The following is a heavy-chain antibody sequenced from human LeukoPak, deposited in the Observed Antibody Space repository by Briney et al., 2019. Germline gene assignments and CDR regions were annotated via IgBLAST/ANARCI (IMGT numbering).Heavy chain of an antibody. D-gene: IGHD3-22*01. CDR1: GYTFTSYD. CDR2: LNPNSGNT. V-gene: IGHV1-8*01. Sequence: ASVKVSCKASGYTFTSYDINWVRLAPGQGLEWMGWLNPNSGNTGYAQKFQGRVSMTRNTSISTAYMELSSLKSEDTAVYYCAKAGGSGYYDYWGQGTLVTVSS. CDR3: AKAGGSGYYDY. J-gene: IGHJ4*02.